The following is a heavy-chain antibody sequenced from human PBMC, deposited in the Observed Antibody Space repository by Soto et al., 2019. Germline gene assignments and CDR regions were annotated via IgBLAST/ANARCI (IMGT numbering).Heavy chain of an antibody. V-gene: IGHV4-59*01. J-gene: IGHJ4*02. CDR3: ARGGDTDYYDSSMIGY. CDR1: GGSISSYY. Sequence: TSETLSLTCTVSGGSISSYYWNWIRQPPGKGLEWIGYIYYSGSTNYNPSLKSRVTISVDTSKNQFSLKLSSVTAADTAVYYCARGGDTDYYDSSMIGYWGQGTLVTVSS. CDR2: IYYSGST. D-gene: IGHD3-22*01.